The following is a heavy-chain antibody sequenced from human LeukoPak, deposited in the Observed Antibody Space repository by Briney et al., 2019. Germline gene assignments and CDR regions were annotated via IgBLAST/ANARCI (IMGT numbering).Heavy chain of an antibody. Sequence: GWSLRLSCAASGFTVSSNYMSWVRQAPGKGLEWVSVIYSGGSTYYAASVTGRFTISRDNSKNTLYLQMNSLRAEDTAVYYCASPRRGDAFDIWGQGTMVTVSS. V-gene: IGHV3-53*01. CDR3: ASPRRGDAFDI. J-gene: IGHJ3*02. CDR1: GFTVSSNY. CDR2: IYSGGST.